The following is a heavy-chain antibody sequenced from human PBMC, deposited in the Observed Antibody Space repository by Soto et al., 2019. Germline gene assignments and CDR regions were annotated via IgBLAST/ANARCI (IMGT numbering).Heavy chain of an antibody. V-gene: IGHV1-2*04. CDR1: GYTFTGYY. CDR3: ARAPPNSYYDSSGYFDY. Sequence: ASVKVSCKASGYTFTGYYMHWVRQAPGQGLEWMGWINPNSGGTNYAQKFQGWVTMTRDTSISTAYMELSRLRSDDTAVYYCARAPPNSYYDSSGYFDYWGQGTLGTVSS. J-gene: IGHJ4*02. D-gene: IGHD3-22*01. CDR2: INPNSGGT.